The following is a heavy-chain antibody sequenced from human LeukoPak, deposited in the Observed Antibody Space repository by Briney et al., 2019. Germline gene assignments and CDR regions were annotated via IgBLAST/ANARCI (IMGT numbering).Heavy chain of an antibody. CDR2: ISAYNGNT. CDR1: GYTFTSYG. J-gene: IGHJ4*02. CDR3: ARRLGSGNFDY. Sequence: ASVNVSCKASGYTFTSYGISWVRQAPGQGLEGMGRISAYNGNTNYAQKLQGRVTMTTDTSTSTAYMELRSLRSDDTAVYYCARRLGSGNFDYWGQGTLVTVSS. D-gene: IGHD1-26*01. V-gene: IGHV1-18*01.